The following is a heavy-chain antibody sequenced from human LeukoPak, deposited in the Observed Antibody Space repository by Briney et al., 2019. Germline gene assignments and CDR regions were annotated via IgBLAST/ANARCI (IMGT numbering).Heavy chain of an antibody. D-gene: IGHD3-22*01. CDR1: GFTFSSYA. V-gene: IGHV3-23*01. CDR3: AKDRNYYDSSGYYYD. CDR2: ISGSGGST. Sequence: PGGSLRLSCAASGFTFSSYAMGWVRQAPGKGLEWVSSISGSGGSTYYADSVKGRFTISRDNSKNTLYLQMNSLRAEDTAVYYCAKDRNYYDSSGYYYDWGQGTLVTVSS. J-gene: IGHJ4*02.